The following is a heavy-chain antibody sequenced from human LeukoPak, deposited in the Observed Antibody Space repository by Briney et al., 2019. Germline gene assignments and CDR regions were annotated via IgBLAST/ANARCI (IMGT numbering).Heavy chain of an antibody. V-gene: IGHV4-4*02. CDR1: GGSISSSNW. D-gene: IGHD6-19*01. CDR3: ARDLGSSGWYDAFDI. J-gene: IGHJ3*02. Sequence: PSETLSLTCAVSGGSISSSNWWSWVRQPPGKGLEWIGEIYHSGSTNYNPSLKSRVTISVDKSKNQFSLKLSSVTAADTAVYYCARDLGSSGWYDAFDIWGQGTVVTVSS. CDR2: IYHSGST.